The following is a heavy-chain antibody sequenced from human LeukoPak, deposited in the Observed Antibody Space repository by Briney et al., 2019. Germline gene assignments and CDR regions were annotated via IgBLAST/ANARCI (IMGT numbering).Heavy chain of an antibody. CDR2: INGDGSTI. D-gene: IGHD3-10*02. V-gene: IGHV3-74*01. Sequence: PGGSLRLSCEASGFTFNGHWMHWVRQAPGKGLVWVSLINGDGSTISYADSVKGRFTISRDNAKNRLYLQMNSLRAEDTAVYYCVELGITMIGGVWGKGTTVTISS. CDR1: GFTFNGHW. J-gene: IGHJ6*04. CDR3: VELGITMIGGV.